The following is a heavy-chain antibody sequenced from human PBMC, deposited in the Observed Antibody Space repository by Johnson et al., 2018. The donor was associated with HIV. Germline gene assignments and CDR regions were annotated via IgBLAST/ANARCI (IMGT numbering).Heavy chain of an antibody. Sequence: VLLVESGGGLVQPGGSLRLSCAASGFTVSSNYMNWVRQAPGKGLEWVSVIYSGGSTYYADSMKGRFTISRDNYKNTLYLQMNSLRAEDTAVYYCARGGEYSSSLYAFDIWGQGTMVTVSS. J-gene: IGHJ3*02. V-gene: IGHV3-66*01. CDR1: GFTVSSNY. D-gene: IGHD6-13*01. CDR2: IYSGGST. CDR3: ARGGEYSSSLYAFDI.